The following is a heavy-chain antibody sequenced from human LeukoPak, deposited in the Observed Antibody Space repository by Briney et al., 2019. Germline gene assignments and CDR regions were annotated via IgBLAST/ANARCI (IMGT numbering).Heavy chain of an antibody. J-gene: IGHJ6*03. Sequence: ASVKVSCKASGYTFTSYDINWVRQATGQGLEWMGWMNPNSGNTGYAQKFQGRVTMTRNTSISTAYMELSSLRSEDTAVYYCARGAQSELNYYYYMDVWGKGTTVTVPS. CDR2: MNPNSGNT. CDR1: GYTFTSYD. CDR3: ARGAQSELNYYYYMDV. V-gene: IGHV1-8*01. D-gene: IGHD1-26*01.